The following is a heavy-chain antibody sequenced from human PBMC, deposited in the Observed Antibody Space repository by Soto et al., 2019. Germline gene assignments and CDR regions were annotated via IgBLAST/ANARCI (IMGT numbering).Heavy chain of an antibody. J-gene: IGHJ4*02. CDR3: AGSSRGGLRLVSYFDY. Sequence: SETLSLTCTVSGGSISRGDYYWSWIRQPPGKGLEWIGYIYYSGSTYYNPSLKSRVTISVDRSKNQFSLKLSSVTAADTAVYYCAGSSRGGLRLVSYFDYWGQGTLVTVSS. V-gene: IGHV4-30-4*01. CDR1: GGSISRGDYY. D-gene: IGHD5-12*01. CDR2: IYYSGST.